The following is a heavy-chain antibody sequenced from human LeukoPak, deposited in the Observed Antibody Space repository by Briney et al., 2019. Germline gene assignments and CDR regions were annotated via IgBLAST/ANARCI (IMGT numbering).Heavy chain of an antibody. CDR2: IAHDGSEK. V-gene: IGHV3-7*01. J-gene: IGHJ4*02. D-gene: IGHD1-26*01. CDR1: EFSFSDYW. CDR3: ARPSQYSGSYFDS. Sequence: GGSLTLSCVASEFSFSDYWMGWVRQAPEKGLEWVANIAHDGSEKKYVDSVKGHFTISRDNAKNTLYLQINSLRVENTGVYYCARPSQYSGSYFDSWAQGTLVTVLS.